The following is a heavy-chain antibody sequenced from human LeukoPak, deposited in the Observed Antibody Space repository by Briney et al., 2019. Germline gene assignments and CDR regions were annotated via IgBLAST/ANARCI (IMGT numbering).Heavy chain of an antibody. CDR1: GFTISNYW. CDR3: ARDCCASGSLDY. CDR2: INQDGTVE. D-gene: IGHD3-10*01. J-gene: IGHJ4*02. Sequence: PGGSLRLPCAASGFTISNYWMNWVRQAPGEGLEWVANINQDGTVEHYVDSVKGRFTISRDNAKNSLYLQMNTLRAEDTAVYYCARDCCASGSLDYWGQGALVTVSS. V-gene: IGHV3-7*04.